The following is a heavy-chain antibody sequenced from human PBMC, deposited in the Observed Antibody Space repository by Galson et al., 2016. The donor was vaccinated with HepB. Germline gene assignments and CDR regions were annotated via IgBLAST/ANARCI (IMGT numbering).Heavy chain of an antibody. V-gene: IGHV4-4*07. CDR1: GASVSDYY. Sequence: SETLSLTCAVSGASVSDYYWSWIRQPAVKGLEWVGRFYISGTTNYNPSLRSRVAMSVYTSANLFSLKLLSVTAADTAIYYCARVSPARDVWSREFYDHWGQGALVTVSS. CDR3: ARVSPARDVWSREFYDH. CDR2: FYISGTT. D-gene: IGHD3-10*01. J-gene: IGHJ5*02.